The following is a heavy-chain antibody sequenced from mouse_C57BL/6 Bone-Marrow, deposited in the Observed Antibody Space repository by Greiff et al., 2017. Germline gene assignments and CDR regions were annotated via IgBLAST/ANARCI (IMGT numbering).Heavy chain of an antibody. Sequence: EVKLQESGGGLVKPGGSLKLSCAASGFTFSDYGMHWVRQAPEKGLEWVAYISSGSSTIYYADTVKGRFTISRDNAKNTLFLQMTSLRSDDTAMYYCAKYDYDVWGQGTTLTVSS. D-gene: IGHD2-4*01. CDR2: ISSGSSTI. CDR3: AKYDYDV. CDR1: GFTFSDYG. V-gene: IGHV5-17*01. J-gene: IGHJ2*01.